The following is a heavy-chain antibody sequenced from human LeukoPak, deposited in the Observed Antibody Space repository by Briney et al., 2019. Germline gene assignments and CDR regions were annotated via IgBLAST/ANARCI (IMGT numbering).Heavy chain of an antibody. V-gene: IGHV3-23*01. CDR1: GFTFSNYA. J-gene: IGHJ4*02. CDR3: AKWGDYDILTGYYDSDY. D-gene: IGHD3-9*01. CDR2: IVGSASST. Sequence: GGSLRLSCAASGFTFSNYAMIWVRQAPGKGLEWVSAIVGSASSTYYADSVKGRFTISRDNSKNTLYLQLNRLRAEDTAVYYCAKWGDYDILTGYYDSDYWGQGTLVTVSS.